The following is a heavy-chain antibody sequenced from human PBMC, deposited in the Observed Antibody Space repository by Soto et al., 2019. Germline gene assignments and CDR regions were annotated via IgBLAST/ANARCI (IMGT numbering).Heavy chain of an antibody. J-gene: IGHJ5*02. Sequence: SETLALTCTVSGGSISSYYWSWIRQPPGEGLEWIGSIYHTGNAYYNPSLKSRVTIFVDTSKNQFSLKLTSVTAADTALYYCARDYFDSSDSTTNWFDPWGQGALFTVSS. CDR1: GGSISSYY. CDR3: ARDYFDSSDSTTNWFDP. CDR2: IYHTGNA. V-gene: IGHV4-59*04. D-gene: IGHD3-22*01.